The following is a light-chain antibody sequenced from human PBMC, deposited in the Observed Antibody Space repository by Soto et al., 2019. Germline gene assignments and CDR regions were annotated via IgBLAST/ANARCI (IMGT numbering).Light chain of an antibody. Sequence: QSVLTQPASVSGSPGQSITISCTGTSSDVGSYNIVSWYQQHPGKAPKLMIYEVSKRPSGVSNRFSGSKSGNTASLTISGLQAEDEADYYCCSYAGSSTFWVFGGGTKLTVL. CDR1: SSDVGSYNI. J-gene: IGLJ3*02. CDR3: CSYAGSSTFWV. CDR2: EVS. V-gene: IGLV2-23*02.